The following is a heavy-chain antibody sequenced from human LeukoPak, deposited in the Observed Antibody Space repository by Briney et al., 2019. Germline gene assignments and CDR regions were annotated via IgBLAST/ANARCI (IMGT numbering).Heavy chain of an antibody. CDR3: ARGHGTKYFYVFYSMDV. D-gene: IGHD3-9*01. V-gene: IGHV3-21*01. Sequence: AGGSLRLPCAASGFNFNTYSMNWVRQAPGEGLEWVASISSDSNLIAYAESVKGRFTVSRDNANNSMSLQMDSLRLDDTATYYCARGHGTKYFYVFYSMDVWGRGTTVTVSS. CDR1: GFNFNTYS. CDR2: ISSDSNLI. J-gene: IGHJ6*03.